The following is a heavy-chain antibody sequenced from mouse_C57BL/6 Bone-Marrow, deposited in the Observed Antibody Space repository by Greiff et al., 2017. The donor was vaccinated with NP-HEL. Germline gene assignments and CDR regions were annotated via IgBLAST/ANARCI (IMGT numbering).Heavy chain of an antibody. J-gene: IGHJ2*01. D-gene: IGHD2-4*01. CDR1: GFTFSSYA. CDR2: ISDGGSYT. CDR3: ARDWGLPLDY. V-gene: IGHV5-4*01. Sequence: EVMLVESGGGLVKPGGSLKLSCAASGFTFSSYAMSWVRQTPEKRLEWVATISDGGSYTYYPDNVKGRFTISRDNAKNNLYLQMSHLKSEDTAMYYCARDWGLPLDYWGQGTTLTVSS.